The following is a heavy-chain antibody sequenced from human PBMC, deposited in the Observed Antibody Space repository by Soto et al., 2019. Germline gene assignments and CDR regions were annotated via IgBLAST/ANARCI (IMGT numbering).Heavy chain of an antibody. CDR3: ARCVLRGKTHEFDY. D-gene: IGHD3-10*01. J-gene: IGHJ4*02. CDR1: GFSLSTSGVG. V-gene: IGHV2-5*02. Sequence: QITLKESGPTLVKPTQTLTLTCTFSGFSLSTSGVGVGWIRQPPGKALEWLGFIYWDGDKRYSPSLKSRLTTXKXTXTNQVVLTMTNMDPVDTATYYCARCVLRGKTHEFDYWGQGTLVTVSS. CDR2: IYWDGDK.